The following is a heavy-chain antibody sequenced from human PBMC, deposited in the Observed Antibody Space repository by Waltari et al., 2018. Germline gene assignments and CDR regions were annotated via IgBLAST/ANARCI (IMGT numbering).Heavy chain of an antibody. CDR1: GYTFTGYY. CDR3: ARDPGGVAAFSPDAFDI. CDR2: INPNSGGT. D-gene: IGHD2-15*01. V-gene: IGHV1-2*02. J-gene: IGHJ3*02. Sequence: QVQLVQSGAEVKKPGASVKVSCKASGYTFTGYYMHWVRQAPGQGLEWMGRINPNSGGTNYAQKFKGRVTMTRDTSISTAYMELSRLRSDDTAVYYCARDPGGVAAFSPDAFDIWGQGTMVTVSS.